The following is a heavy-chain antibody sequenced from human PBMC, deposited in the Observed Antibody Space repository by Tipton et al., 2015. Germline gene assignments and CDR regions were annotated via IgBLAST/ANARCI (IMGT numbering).Heavy chain of an antibody. V-gene: IGHV5-51*01. Sequence: QLVQSGVEVKKPGESLKISCKASGHSFSSYWIGWVRQMPGKGLEWMGIIYPGDSDTRYSPSFEGHVTISADKSFTTAYLQWSSLKVSDTAMYYCARGYYGSPFEYWGQGTLVTVSS. CDR2: IYPGDSDT. J-gene: IGHJ4*02. CDR3: ARGYYGSPFEY. D-gene: IGHD3-10*01. CDR1: GHSFSSYW.